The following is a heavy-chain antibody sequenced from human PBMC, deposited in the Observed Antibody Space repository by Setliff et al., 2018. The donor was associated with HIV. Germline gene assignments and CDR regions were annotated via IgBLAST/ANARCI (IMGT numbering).Heavy chain of an antibody. Sequence: PSETLSLTCTAPSVSVSPDSYNWNWIRQTPGKGLEWIGTFFHTGGITYNPSLRSRVTMSADTAESLLSLRLILVTAADTGVYYCGRGWFDPWGQGTQVTAPQ. J-gene: IGHJ5*02. CDR3: GRGWFDP. V-gene: IGHV4-61*01. D-gene: IGHD3-10*01. CDR1: SVSVSPDSYN. CDR2: FFHTGGI.